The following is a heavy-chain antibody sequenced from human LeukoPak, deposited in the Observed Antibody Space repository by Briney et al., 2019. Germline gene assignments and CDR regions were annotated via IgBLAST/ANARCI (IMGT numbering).Heavy chain of an antibody. CDR2: IDPSGGST. V-gene: IGHV1-46*01. J-gene: IGHJ3*02. CDR1: GYTFTSYY. Sequence: ASVKVSCKASGYTFTSYYMHWVRQAPGQGLEWMGIIDPSGGSTSYAQKFQGRVTMTRDTSTSTVYMEPGSLRSEGTAVYYCARPNWGLGGGAFDIWGQGTMVTVSS. D-gene: IGHD7-27*01. CDR3: ARPNWGLGGGAFDI.